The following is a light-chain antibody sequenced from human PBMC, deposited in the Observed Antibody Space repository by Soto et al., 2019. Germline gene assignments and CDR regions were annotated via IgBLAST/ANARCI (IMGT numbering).Light chain of an antibody. CDR1: SSDVGNYKY. J-gene: IGLJ1*01. V-gene: IGLV2-14*01. CDR3: FSYTTLSNRV. CDR2: EVS. Sequence: QSVLTQPASVSGSPGQSITISCTGTSSDVGNYKYVSWYQQHPGKAPKLMIYEVSNRPSGVSNRFSGSKSGNTASLTISGLQAEDETDYYCFSYTTLSNRVFGTGTKVTVL.